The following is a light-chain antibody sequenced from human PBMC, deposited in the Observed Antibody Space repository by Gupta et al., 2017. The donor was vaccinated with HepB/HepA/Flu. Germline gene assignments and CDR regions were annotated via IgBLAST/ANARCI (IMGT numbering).Light chain of an antibody. J-gene: IGKJ5*01. CDR2: GAS. CDR1: QSVSSSY. V-gene: IGKV3-20*01. CDR3: QQDGSSLFA. Sequence: EIVLTQSPGTLSLSPGERATLSCRASQSVSSSYLAWYQQKPGQAPRLLIYGASSRATGIPDRFSGSGSGTDFTLTISRLEPEDFAVYYCQQDGSSLFAFGQGTXLEIK.